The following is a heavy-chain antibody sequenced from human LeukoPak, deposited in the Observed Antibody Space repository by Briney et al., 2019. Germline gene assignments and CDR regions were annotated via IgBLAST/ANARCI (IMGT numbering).Heavy chain of an antibody. V-gene: IGHV3-74*01. D-gene: IGHD3-22*01. CDR3: ARAPSEVGGYYPEYFRH. J-gene: IGHJ1*01. Sequence: GGSLRLSCEASGFTFSRYWMHWVRQAPGRGLVWVSRIKSDGKTNYADSVKGRFTISRDNAKNTVSLQMDSLRAEDTGVYYCARAPSEVGGYYPEYFRHWGQGTLVTVSS. CDR2: IKSDGKT. CDR1: GFTFSRYW.